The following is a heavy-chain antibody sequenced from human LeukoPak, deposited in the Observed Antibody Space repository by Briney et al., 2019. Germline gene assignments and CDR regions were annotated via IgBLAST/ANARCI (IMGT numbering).Heavy chain of an antibody. CDR2: ISWNSGSI. V-gene: IGHV3-9*01. CDR1: GFTFDDYA. CDR3: AKGSGYYNYYYYGMDV. D-gene: IGHD3-22*01. Sequence: GGSLRLSCAASGFTFDDYAMHWVRQAPGKGLEWVSGISWNSGSIGYADPVKGRFTISRDNAKNSLYLQMNSLRAEDTALYYCAKGSGYYNYYYYGMDVWGQGTTVTVSS. J-gene: IGHJ6*02.